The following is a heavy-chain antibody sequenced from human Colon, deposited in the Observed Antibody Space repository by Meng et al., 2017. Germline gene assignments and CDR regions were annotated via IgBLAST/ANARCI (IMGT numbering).Heavy chain of an antibody. J-gene: IGHJ6*02. CDR2: VISGEGSI. CDR1: GFTSSRYN. Sequence: EVQLVESGGGLVEPGGSLGLSCEASGFTSSRYNTNWVRQAPGKGLEWVASVISGEGSIYYADSLKGRFTVSRDSAKNSLSLQMKDLRVDDTAIYYCARDSWPDCNSISCYGAGLDVWGQGTTVTVSS. V-gene: IGHV3-21*06. D-gene: IGHD2-2*01. CDR3: ARDSWPDCNSISCYGAGLDV.